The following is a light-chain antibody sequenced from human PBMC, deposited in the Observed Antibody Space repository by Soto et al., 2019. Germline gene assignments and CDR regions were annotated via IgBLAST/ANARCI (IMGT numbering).Light chain of an antibody. V-gene: IGLV2-14*03. J-gene: IGLJ2*01. CDR1: SSDVGGYYF. CDR3: CSYRRNGTDV. CDR2: AVT. Sequence: QSALTQPASVSGSPGQSITISCTGSSSDVGGYYFVSWYQQHPGKAPKLLIHAVTDRPAGVSDRFSGSKSGSTASLTISGLQAEDEAEYFCCSYRRNGTDVFGGGTKLTVL.